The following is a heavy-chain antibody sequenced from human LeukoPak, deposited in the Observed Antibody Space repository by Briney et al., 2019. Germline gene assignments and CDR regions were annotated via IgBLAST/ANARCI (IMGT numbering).Heavy chain of an antibody. Sequence: GGSLRLSCAASGFTFSNYAMSWVRQAPGKGLEWVSTLSGSGGSTNYADSVKGRFTISRDNSKNTLYLQMNSLRAEDTAVYYCAKGYSGYDWPDAFDIWGQGTMVTVSS. V-gene: IGHV3-23*01. CDR3: AKGYSGYDWPDAFDI. CDR2: LSGSGGST. CDR1: GFTFSNYA. D-gene: IGHD5-12*01. J-gene: IGHJ3*02.